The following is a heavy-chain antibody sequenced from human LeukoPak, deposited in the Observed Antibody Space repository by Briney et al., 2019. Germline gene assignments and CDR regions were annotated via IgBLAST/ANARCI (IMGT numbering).Heavy chain of an antibody. V-gene: IGHV4-59*08. CDR3: ATKKDYYYDSSGYYYDVAFDI. D-gene: IGHD3-22*01. CDR1: GGSISSYY. CDR2: IYYSGST. Sequence: SETLSLTCTVSGGSISSYYWSWIRQPPEKGLEWIGYIYYSGSTNYNPSLKSRVTISVDTSKNQFSLKLSSVTAADTAVYYCATKKDYYYDSSGYYYDVAFDIWGQGTMVTVSS. J-gene: IGHJ3*02.